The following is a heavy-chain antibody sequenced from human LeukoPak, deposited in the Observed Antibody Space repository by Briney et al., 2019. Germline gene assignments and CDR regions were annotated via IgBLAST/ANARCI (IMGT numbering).Heavy chain of an antibody. V-gene: IGHV4-59*12. J-gene: IGHJ5*02. Sequence: SETLSLTCTVSGGSISSYYWSWIRQPPGKGLEWIGYIYYSGSTNYNPSLKSRVTISVDTSKNQFSLKLSSVTAADTAVYYCAREGQWELRVNWFDPWGQGTLVTVSS. CDR1: GGSISSYY. CDR3: AREGQWELRVNWFDP. CDR2: IYYSGST. D-gene: IGHD1-26*01.